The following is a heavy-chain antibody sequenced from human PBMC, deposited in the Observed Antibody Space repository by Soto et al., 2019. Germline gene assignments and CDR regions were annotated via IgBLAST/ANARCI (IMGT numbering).Heavy chain of an antibody. CDR1: GFTFSNAW. V-gene: IGHV3-15*07. CDR3: TTTIGINWNEVDY. J-gene: IGHJ4*02. Sequence: GGSLRLSCAASGFTFSNAWMNWVRQAPGKGLEWVGRIKSKTDGGTTDYAAPVKGRFTISRDDSKNTLYLQMNSLKTEDTAVYYCTTTIGINWNEVDYWGQGTLVTVSS. D-gene: IGHD1-20*01. CDR2: IKSKTDGGTT.